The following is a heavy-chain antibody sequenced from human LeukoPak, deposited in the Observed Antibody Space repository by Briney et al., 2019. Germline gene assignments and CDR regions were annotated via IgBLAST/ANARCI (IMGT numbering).Heavy chain of an antibody. Sequence: PSETLSLTCTVSGDSVNSGNYYWSWIRQPPGKGLECIGYISYSGSTNYNPSLRSRVTMSLDTSRNGFSLKLNSVTAADTAVYYCARGSTVDIVGFDPWGQGTLVTVSS. D-gene: IGHD5-12*01. CDR3: ARGSTVDIVGFDP. CDR2: ISYSGST. CDR1: GDSVNSGNYY. V-gene: IGHV4-61*03. J-gene: IGHJ5*02.